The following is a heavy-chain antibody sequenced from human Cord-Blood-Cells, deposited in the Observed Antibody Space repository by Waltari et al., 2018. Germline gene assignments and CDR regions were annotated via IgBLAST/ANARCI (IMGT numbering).Heavy chain of an antibody. CDR3: ARGHCSGGSCYLDY. D-gene: IGHD2-15*01. CDR2: ISSSSSYI. J-gene: IGHJ4*02. CDR1: GFTFSSYS. V-gene: IGHV3-21*01. Sequence: EVQLVESGGGLVKPGGSLSLSFAASGFTFSSYSMNWVGQAPGKGLEWVSSISSSSSYIYYADSVKGRFTISRDNAKNSLYLQMNSLRAEDTAVYYCARGHCSGGSCYLDYWGQGTLVTVSS.